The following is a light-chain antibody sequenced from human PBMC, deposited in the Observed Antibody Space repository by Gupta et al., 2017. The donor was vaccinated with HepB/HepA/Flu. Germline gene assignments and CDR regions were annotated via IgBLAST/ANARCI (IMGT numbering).Light chain of an antibody. CDR3: SALDDSLRGV. V-gene: IGLV1-47*01. Sequence: QSVLTQPPSASGTPGQRVTISCSGSRPNIGSNYVYWYQQLPGTAPKLLIYRNNQRPSGVPDRFSASKSGTSASLAIRGLRSEDEADYYCSALDDSLRGVFGGGTKVTVL. J-gene: IGLJ2*01. CDR2: RNN. CDR1: RPNIGSNY.